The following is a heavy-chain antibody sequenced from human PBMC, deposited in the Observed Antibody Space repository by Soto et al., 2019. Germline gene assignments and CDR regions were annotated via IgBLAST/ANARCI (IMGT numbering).Heavy chain of an antibody. Sequence: SETLSLTCTVSGGSISSYYWSWIRQPPGKGLEWIGYIYYSGSTNYNPSLKSRVTISVDTSKNQFSLKLSSVTAADTAVYYCARAGGPTNNGMDVWGQGTTGTVSS. J-gene: IGHJ6*02. CDR3: ARAGGPTNNGMDV. CDR1: GGSISSYY. CDR2: IYYSGST. V-gene: IGHV4-59*01. D-gene: IGHD3-16*01.